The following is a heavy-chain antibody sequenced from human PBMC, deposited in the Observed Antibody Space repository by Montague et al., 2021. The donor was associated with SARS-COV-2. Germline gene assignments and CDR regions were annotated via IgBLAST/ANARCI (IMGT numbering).Heavy chain of an antibody. Sequence: SLRLSCAASGFTFSNAWMSWVRQAPGKGLEWVGRIKSKTDGGTTDYAAPVKGRFTISRDDSKNTLYLQMNSLKTEDTAVYYCTTDGARDGSGTPWAFDIWGQGTMVTVSS. CDR3: TTDGARDGSGTPWAFDI. V-gene: IGHV3-15*01. CDR1: GFTFSNAW. J-gene: IGHJ3*02. CDR2: IKSKTDGGTT. D-gene: IGHD3-10*01.